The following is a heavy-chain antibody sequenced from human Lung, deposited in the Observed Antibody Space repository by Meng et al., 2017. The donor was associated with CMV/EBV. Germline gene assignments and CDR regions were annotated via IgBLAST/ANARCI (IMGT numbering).Heavy chain of an antibody. CDR2: MDYRGST. D-gene: IGHD2-2*01. Sequence: QAQVGELGAGLVTPSQTLSLTSPVSGDSISSGEYFWSWIRQPPGKGLEWIGYMDYRGSTFYNPSLKSRVTISVDTSKNQFSLKLSSVTAADTAVYFCARGELLWDYWGQGTLVTVSS. V-gene: IGHV4-30-4*01. J-gene: IGHJ4*02. CDR1: GDSISSGEYF. CDR3: ARGELLWDY.